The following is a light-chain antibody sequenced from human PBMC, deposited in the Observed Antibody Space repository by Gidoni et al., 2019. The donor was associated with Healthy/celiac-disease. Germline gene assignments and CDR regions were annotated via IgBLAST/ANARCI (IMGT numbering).Light chain of an antibody. Sequence: DFKMTQSPSSLSPSVGDSVTITCRPSQSISSYLNWYQQKPGKAPKLLIYAASSWQSGVPSRFSGSGSGTDFTLTISSLQPEDFATYYCQQSYSTPDTFGQGTKVEIK. V-gene: IGKV1-39*01. J-gene: IGKJ2*01. CDR1: QSISSY. CDR3: QQSYSTPDT. CDR2: AAS.